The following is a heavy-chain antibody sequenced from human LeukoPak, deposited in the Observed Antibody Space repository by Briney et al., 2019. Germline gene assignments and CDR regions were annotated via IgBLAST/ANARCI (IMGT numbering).Heavy chain of an antibody. CDR1: GGSISSGGYY. J-gene: IGHJ4*02. V-gene: IGHV4-31*03. CDR2: IYYSENT. Sequence: SETLSLTCTVSGGSISSGGYYWSWIRQPPGKGLEWIGYIYYSENTYYNPSLKSRITISVDTSKNQFSLKLSSVTAADTAVYYCARIFGSGSFWSYFDYWGQGTLVTVSS. D-gene: IGHD3-10*01. CDR3: ARIFGSGSFWSYFDY.